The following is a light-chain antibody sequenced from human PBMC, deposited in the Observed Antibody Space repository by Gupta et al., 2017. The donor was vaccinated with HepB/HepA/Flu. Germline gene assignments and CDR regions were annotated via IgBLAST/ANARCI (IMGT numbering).Light chain of an antibody. CDR3: QSYDSSLSAVV. CDR2: GNS. CDR1: RSNIGAGYD. J-gene: IGLJ2*01. Sequence: QSVLPQPPSVSGAPGQRVTISCTGSRSNIGAGYDVHWYQQLPGTAPKLLIYGNSNRPSGVPDRFSGSKSGTSASLAITGLQAEDEADYYCQSYDSSLSAVVFGGGTKLTVL. V-gene: IGLV1-40*01.